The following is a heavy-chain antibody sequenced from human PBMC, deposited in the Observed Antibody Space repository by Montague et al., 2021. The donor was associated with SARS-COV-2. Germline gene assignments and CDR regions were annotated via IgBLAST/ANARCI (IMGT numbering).Heavy chain of an antibody. Sequence: SETRSLTCTVSGGSVSSSPYYWGWIRQPPGKGLEWIGEINHSGSTNYNPSLKSRVTTSVDTSKNQFSLKLTSVTAADTAVYYCARGPRITMIVVVITDIWFDPWGQGTLVTVSS. J-gene: IGHJ5*02. D-gene: IGHD3-22*01. V-gene: IGHV4-39*07. CDR3: ARGPRITMIVVVITDIWFDP. CDR2: INHSGST. CDR1: GGSVSSSPYY.